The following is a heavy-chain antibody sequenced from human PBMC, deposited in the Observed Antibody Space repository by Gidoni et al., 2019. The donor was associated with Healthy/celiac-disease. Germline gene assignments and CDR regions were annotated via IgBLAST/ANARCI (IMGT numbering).Heavy chain of an antibody. J-gene: IGHJ4*02. CDR1: GFTFSSSG. CDR2: ISYDGSNK. CDR3: AKFVASGNSRDY. Sequence: QVQLVASGGGVVQPGGSLRLSCAASGFTFSSSGMRWVRQAPGKGLEWVAVISYDGSNKYYADSVKGRFTISRDNSKNTLYLQMNSLRAEDTAVYYCAKFVASGNSRDYWGQGTLVTVSS. D-gene: IGHD4-4*01. V-gene: IGHV3-30*18.